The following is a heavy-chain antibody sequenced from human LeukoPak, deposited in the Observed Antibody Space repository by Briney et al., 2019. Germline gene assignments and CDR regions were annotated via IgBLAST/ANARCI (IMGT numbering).Heavy chain of an antibody. D-gene: IGHD3-3*01. CDR3: ARDHRRQYYDFWSGYYREWDYFDY. Sequence: ASVKVSCKASGYTFSGYYMHWVRQAPGQGLEWMGWINPNSGGTNYAQTFQGRVSMTRDTSISTAYMELRSLRSDDTAVYYCARDHRRQYYDFWSGYYREWDYFDYWGQGTLVTVSS. J-gene: IGHJ4*02. CDR1: GYTFSGYY. CDR2: INPNSGGT. V-gene: IGHV1-2*02.